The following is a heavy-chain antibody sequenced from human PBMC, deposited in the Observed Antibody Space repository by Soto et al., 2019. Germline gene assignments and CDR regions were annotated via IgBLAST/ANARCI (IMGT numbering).Heavy chain of an antibody. CDR2: IKQDGSER. Sequence: GGSLRLSCAASGFTFSSYWMSWVRQAPGKGLERVVNIKQDGSERYYMDSVRGRFTASRDNAKNSLYLQMNSLRAEDTAVYFCARVTYSYGWIYDYWGQGSLVTVSS. V-gene: IGHV3-7*01. J-gene: IGHJ4*01. CDR3: ARVTYSYGWIYDY. D-gene: IGHD6-19*01. CDR1: GFTFSSYW.